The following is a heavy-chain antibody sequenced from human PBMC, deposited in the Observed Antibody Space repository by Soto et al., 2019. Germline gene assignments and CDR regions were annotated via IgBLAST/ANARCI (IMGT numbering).Heavy chain of an antibody. CDR2: IIPIFGTA. J-gene: IGHJ6*02. Sequence: GASVKVSCKASGGTFSSYAISWVRQAPGQGLEWMGGIIPIFGTANYAQKFQGRVTITADESTSTAYMELSSLRSEDTAVYYCARDCISTSCYADYYYGMDVWGQGTTVTVSS. D-gene: IGHD2-2*01. CDR1: GGTFSSYA. CDR3: ARDCISTSCYADYYYGMDV. V-gene: IGHV1-69*13.